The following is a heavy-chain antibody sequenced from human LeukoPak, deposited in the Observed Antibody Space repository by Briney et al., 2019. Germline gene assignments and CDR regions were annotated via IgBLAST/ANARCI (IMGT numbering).Heavy chain of an antibody. D-gene: IGHD3-10*01. CDR2: IYSGGST. Sequence: GGSLRLSCAASGFTVSSNYMSWVRQAPGKGLEWVSVIYSGGSTYYADSVKGRFTISRDNSKNTLYLQMNSLRAEDTAVYYCAREAYYYGYNWFDPWGQGTLVTVSS. J-gene: IGHJ5*02. CDR3: AREAYYYGYNWFDP. V-gene: IGHV3-53*01. CDR1: GFTVSSNY.